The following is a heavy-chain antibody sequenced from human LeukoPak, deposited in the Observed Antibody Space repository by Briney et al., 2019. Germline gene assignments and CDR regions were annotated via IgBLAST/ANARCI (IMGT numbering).Heavy chain of an antibody. CDR2: IYPSDSDT. J-gene: IGHJ3*02. Sequence: GESLKISCKGSGYRFTSYWIGWVRQMPGKGLEWMGIIYPSDSDTRYSPSFQGQVTISADKSISTAYLQWSSLKASDTAMYYCARHLYGSGDAFDIWGQGTMVTVSS. D-gene: IGHD3-10*01. CDR1: GYRFTSYW. V-gene: IGHV5-51*01. CDR3: ARHLYGSGDAFDI.